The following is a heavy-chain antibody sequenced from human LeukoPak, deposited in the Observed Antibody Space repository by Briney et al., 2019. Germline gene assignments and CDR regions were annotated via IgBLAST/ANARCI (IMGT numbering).Heavy chain of an antibody. CDR3: ARDGPAQMVAFAS. D-gene: IGHD3-10*01. V-gene: IGHV1-2*02. CDR1: GYTFTGSSWY. Sequence: DSVKVSCKASGYTFTGSSWYLYWLRQAPGQGLECVGWIHPNNGATLYAQKFQGRVAMTTDTSISTAYLELSRLRPDDTAIYYCARDGPAQMVAFASSGQGSLVTPSS. CDR2: IHPNNGAT. J-gene: IGHJ4*02.